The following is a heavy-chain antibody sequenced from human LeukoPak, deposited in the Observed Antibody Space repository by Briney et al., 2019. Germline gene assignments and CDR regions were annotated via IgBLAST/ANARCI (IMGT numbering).Heavy chain of an antibody. CDR2: MNTNNGNT. J-gene: IGHJ5*02. V-gene: IGHV1-8*01. D-gene: IGHD5-24*01. CDR3: ARGIRDGYMYNWFDP. CDR1: EYTFTSYD. Sequence: GASVKVSCKASEYTFTSYDINWVRQATGQGLEWMGWMNTNNGNTGYALKFQDRVTMTRNTSISTAYMELSSLRAEDMAVYYCARGIRDGYMYNWFDPWGQGTLVTVSS.